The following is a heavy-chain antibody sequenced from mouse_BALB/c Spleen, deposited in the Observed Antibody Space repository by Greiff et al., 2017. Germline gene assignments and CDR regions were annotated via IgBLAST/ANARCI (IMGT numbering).Heavy chain of an antibody. CDR3: ARGGHYD. Sequence: EVKLMESGPGLVKPSQSLSLTCSVTGYSITSGYYWNWIRQFPGNKLEWMGYISYDGSNNYNPSLKNRISITRNTSKNQFFLKLNSVTTEDTATYYCARGGHYDWGQGTLVTVSA. D-gene: IGHD1-2*01. J-gene: IGHJ3*01. CDR1: GYSITSGYY. CDR2: ISYDGSN. V-gene: IGHV3-6*02.